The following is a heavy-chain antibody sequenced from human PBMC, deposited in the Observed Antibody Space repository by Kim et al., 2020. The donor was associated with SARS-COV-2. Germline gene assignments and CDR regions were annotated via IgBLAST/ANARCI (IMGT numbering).Heavy chain of an antibody. D-gene: IGHD6-13*01. Sequence: DSVKGRLTISRDNSKNTLYLQMNSLRAEDTAVYYCAKVVSSSWYYYFDYWGQGTLVTVSS. CDR3: AKVVSSSWYYYFDY. J-gene: IGHJ4*02. V-gene: IGHV3-23*03.